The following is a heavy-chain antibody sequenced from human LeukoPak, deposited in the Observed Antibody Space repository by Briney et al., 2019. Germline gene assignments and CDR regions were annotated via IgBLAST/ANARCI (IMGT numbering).Heavy chain of an antibody. CDR3: ATLGGLYYESHGYPDFDH. V-gene: IGHV4-34*01. J-gene: IGHJ4*02. D-gene: IGHD3-22*01. Sequence: PSETLSLTCSVSGGSLSPYYWSWIRQPPRGGLEWLGEINQSGSTNYNPSLKSRVTIPVEKFKNQFSLEVTSVTAADTAIYYCATLGGLYYESHGYPDFDHWGQGTLVTVSS. CDR1: GGSLSPYY. CDR2: INQSGST.